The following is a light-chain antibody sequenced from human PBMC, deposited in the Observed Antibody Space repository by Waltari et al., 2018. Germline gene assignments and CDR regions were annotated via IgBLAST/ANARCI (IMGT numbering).Light chain of an antibody. CDR1: ALPKKY. J-gene: IGLJ1*01. Sequence: SYELTQPPSVSVSPGQAARITCSGDALPKKYESWYQQKSGQAPVLVIYEDSKRPSGIPERFSGSSSGTMATLTISGAQVGDEADYYCYSTDSSGNHGVFGTGTKVTVL. CDR3: YSTDSSGNHGV. V-gene: IGLV3-10*01. CDR2: EDS.